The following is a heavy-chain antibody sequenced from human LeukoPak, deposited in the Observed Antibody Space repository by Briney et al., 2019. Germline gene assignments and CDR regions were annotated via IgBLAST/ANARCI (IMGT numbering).Heavy chain of an antibody. J-gene: IGHJ4*02. V-gene: IGHV3-30*18. CDR1: GFTFSSYG. D-gene: IGHD3-9*01. Sequence: GRSLRLSCAASGFTFSSYGMHWVRQAPGKGLEWVAVISYDGSNKYYADSVKGRFTISRDNSKNTLYLQMNSLRAEDTAVYYCAKAFYDILGGFPNWGQGTLVTVSS. CDR3: AKAFYDILGGFPN. CDR2: ISYDGSNK.